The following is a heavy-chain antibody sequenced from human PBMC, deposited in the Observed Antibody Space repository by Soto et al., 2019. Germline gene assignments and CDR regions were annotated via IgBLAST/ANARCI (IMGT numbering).Heavy chain of an antibody. Sequence: LRLSCAASGFTFDDYAMHWVRQAPGKGLEWVSGISWNSGSIGYADSVKGRFTSSRDNAKNSLYLQMNSLRAEDTALYYCAKDIMDPYDGYYYYGMDVWGQGTTVTVSS. CDR2: ISWNSGSI. D-gene: IGHD2-8*01. V-gene: IGHV3-9*01. J-gene: IGHJ6*02. CDR1: GFTFDDYA. CDR3: AKDIMDPYDGYYYYGMDV.